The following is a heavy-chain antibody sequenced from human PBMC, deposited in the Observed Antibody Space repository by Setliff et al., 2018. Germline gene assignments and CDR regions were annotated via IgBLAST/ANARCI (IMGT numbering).Heavy chain of an antibody. D-gene: IGHD3-16*01. CDR1: GASITNINYY. CDR3: ARLPNYVWGSPVDY. CDR2: IFYSGRT. J-gene: IGHJ4*02. Sequence: TLSLTCTVSGASITNINYYWGLIRQPPGKGLEWIGSIFYSGRTFYNPSLKSRVTISVDTSKNQFSLTLSPVTAADTAVYYCARLPNYVWGSPVDYWGQGTLVTVSS. V-gene: IGHV4-39*01.